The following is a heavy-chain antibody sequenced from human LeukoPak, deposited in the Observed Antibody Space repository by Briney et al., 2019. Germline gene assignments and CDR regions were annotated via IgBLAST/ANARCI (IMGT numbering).Heavy chain of an antibody. CDR2: INPNSGGT. D-gene: IGHD5-12*01. J-gene: IGHJ4*02. CDR3: AITKDIVATIDY. V-gene: IGHV1-2*02. Sequence: VASVKVSCKASGYTFTSYYMHWVRQAPGQGLEWMGWINPNSGGTNYAQKFQGRVAMTRDTSISTAYMELSRLRSDDTAVYYCAITKDIVATIDYWGQGTLVTVSS. CDR1: GYTFTSYY.